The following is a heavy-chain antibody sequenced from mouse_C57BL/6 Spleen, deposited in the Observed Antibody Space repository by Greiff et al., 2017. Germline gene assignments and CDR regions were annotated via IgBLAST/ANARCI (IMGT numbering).Heavy chain of an antibody. Sequence: QVQLQQPGAELVKPGASVKLSCKASGYTFTSYWMHWVKQRPGQGLEWIGMINPNSGSTNYNEKFKSKATLTVDKSSSTAYMQLSSLISEDSAVFYCARGGYYGSSYDSAWFAYWGTGTLVTVSA. CDR1: GYTFTSYW. J-gene: IGHJ3*01. CDR3: ARGGYYGSSYDSAWFAY. D-gene: IGHD1-1*01. CDR2: INPNSGST. V-gene: IGHV1-64*01.